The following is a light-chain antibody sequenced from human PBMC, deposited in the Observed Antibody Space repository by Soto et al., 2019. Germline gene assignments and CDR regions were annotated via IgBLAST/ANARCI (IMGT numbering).Light chain of an antibody. Sequence: EIVMTQSPGTLSVSPGERATLSCRASQSVNRNLAWYQQKPGQAPRLLMYGASTRANGFPARFRGSGSGTDFPLPISRLHSKDFAVYYCQQYYPGLRILGGGTKVDIK. CDR1: QSVNRN. CDR2: GAS. J-gene: IGKJ4*01. V-gene: IGKV3-15*01. CDR3: QQYYPGLRI.